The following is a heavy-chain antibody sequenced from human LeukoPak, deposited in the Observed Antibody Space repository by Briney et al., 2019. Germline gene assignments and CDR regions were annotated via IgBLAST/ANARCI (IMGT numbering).Heavy chain of an antibody. V-gene: IGHV3-21*01. D-gene: IGHD3-22*01. CDR3: ARVLSGSWDWFDP. CDR1: GFTFSSYT. Sequence: GGSLRLSCAASGFTFSSYTMNWVRQAPGKGLEWVSSISRSSGYIYYADSVKGRFTISRDNAKNSLHLQMNSLGAEDTAVYYCARVLSGSWDWFDPWGQGTLVTVSS. CDR2: ISRSSGYI. J-gene: IGHJ5*02.